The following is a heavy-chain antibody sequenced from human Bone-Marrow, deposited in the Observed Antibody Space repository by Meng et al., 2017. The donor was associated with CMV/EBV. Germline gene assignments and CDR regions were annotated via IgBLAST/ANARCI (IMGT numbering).Heavy chain of an antibody. V-gene: IGHV4-34*01. CDR1: GGSFSGYY. J-gene: IGHJ6*02. CDR3: ARDSLINCSSTSCPYYYYGMDV. Sequence: ESLKISCAVYGGSFSGYYWSWIRQPPGKGLEWIGEINHSGSTNYNPSLKSRVTISVDTSKNQFSLKLSSVTAADTAVYYCARDSLINCSSTSCPYYYYGMDVWGQGTTVTVAS. D-gene: IGHD2-2*01. CDR2: INHSGST.